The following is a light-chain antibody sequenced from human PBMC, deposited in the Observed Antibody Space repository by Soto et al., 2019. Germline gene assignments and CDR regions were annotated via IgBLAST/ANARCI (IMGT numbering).Light chain of an antibody. CDR2: EVN. V-gene: IGLV2-18*02. Sequence: SVLTQPPSLSGSPGQSVTISCPGTSSDVGSYDRVSWYQQPPGTAPKLLIYEVNNRPSGVPDRFSGSKSGNTASLTISGLQAEDENDYYCTSFTTSKSCVFGTGNKV. CDR1: SSDVGSYDR. J-gene: IGLJ1*01. CDR3: TSFTTSKSCV.